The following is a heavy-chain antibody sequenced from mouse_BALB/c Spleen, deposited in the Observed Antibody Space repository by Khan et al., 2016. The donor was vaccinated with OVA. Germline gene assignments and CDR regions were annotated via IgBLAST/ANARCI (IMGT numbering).Heavy chain of an antibody. Sequence: EVELVESGGGLVKPGGSLKLSCAASGFTFSDYYMYWVRQTPEKRLEWVATISDGGSYTYYPDSVKGRFTISRDDVKNNLYPQMSSLKSEDTAMYYCASGFYGGPFTYWGQGTLVTVSA. CDR3: ASGFYGGPFTY. D-gene: IGHD1-1*02. V-gene: IGHV5-4*02. J-gene: IGHJ3*01. CDR2: ISDGGSYT. CDR1: GFTFSDYY.